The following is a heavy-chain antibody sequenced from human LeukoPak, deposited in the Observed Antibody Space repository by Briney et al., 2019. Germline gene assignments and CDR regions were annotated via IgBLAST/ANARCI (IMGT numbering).Heavy chain of an antibody. CDR2: ISSNGGST. Sequence: GGSLRLSCAASGFTFSSYAMPWVRQAPGKGLEYVSAISSNGGSTYYANSVKGRFTISRDNSKNTLYLQMNSLRAEDTAVYYCASWPEVGDGMDVWGQGTTVTVSS. CDR3: ASWPEVGDGMDV. D-gene: IGHD2-15*01. V-gene: IGHV3-64*01. J-gene: IGHJ6*02. CDR1: GFTFSSYA.